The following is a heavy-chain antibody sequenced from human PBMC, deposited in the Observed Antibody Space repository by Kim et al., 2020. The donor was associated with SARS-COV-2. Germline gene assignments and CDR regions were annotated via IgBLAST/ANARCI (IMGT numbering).Heavy chain of an antibody. J-gene: IGHJ4*02. CDR3: ATAPAYYDILTGSRYFDY. D-gene: IGHD3-9*01. V-gene: IGHV1-24*01. Sequence: FQGRVTMTEDTSTDTAYMELSSLRSEDTAVYYCATAPAYYDILTGSRYFDYWGQGTLVTVSS.